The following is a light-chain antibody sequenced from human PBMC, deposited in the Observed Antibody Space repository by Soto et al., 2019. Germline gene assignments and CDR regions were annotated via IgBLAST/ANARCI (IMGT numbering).Light chain of an antibody. J-gene: IGKJ1*01. CDR2: SAS. CDR1: QSVSTN. V-gene: IGKV3-15*01. CDR3: QQANDWPPT. Sequence: IVMTQSPATLSVSPGERATLSCRASQSVSTNLAWYQQKPGQAPRLLIYSASTRATGIPARFSGSGSGTEFTLTISSLQSEDFAVYYCQQANDWPPTFGQGTRV.